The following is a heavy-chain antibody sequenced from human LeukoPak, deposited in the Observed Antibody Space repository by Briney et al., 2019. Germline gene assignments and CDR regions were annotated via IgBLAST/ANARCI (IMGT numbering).Heavy chain of an antibody. CDR1: GESFSGYY. J-gene: IGHJ4*02. Sequence: SETLSLTCVVYGESFSGYYWTWIRQSPEKGLEWIGEINHSGSTHYNPSLRSRLIISVDTSKNQFSLKLTSVTAADTAVYYCARRVVSASLSYWGQGTLVTVST. V-gene: IGHV4-34*01. CDR2: INHSGST. CDR3: ARRVVSASLSY. D-gene: IGHD2-21*02.